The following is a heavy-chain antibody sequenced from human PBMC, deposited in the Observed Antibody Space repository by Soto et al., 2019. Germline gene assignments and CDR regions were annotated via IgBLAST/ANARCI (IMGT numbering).Heavy chain of an antibody. D-gene: IGHD2-15*01. V-gene: IGHV4-4*02. Sequence: QVQLQESGPGLVTPSGTLSLTYGVSDGCISSSNYWRWVRQPPGKGLDWIGQVYHNVGPSYNPSLRSRVTMTIDKSMNQFSLNLSAVTAASTAVYLCVGHGGRRFDYWGPGHLVTGSS. J-gene: IGHJ4*02. CDR1: DGCISSSNY. CDR2: VYHNVGP. CDR3: VGHGGRRFDY.